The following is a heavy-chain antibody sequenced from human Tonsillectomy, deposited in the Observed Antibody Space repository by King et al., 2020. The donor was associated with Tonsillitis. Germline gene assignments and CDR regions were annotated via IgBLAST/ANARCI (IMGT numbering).Heavy chain of an antibody. V-gene: IGHV1-69*12. J-gene: IGHJ5*02. Sequence: QLVQSGAEVKKPGSSVKVSCKASGGTFSSYAISWVRQAPGQGLEWMGGIIPIFGTANYAQKFQGRVTITADESTSTAYMELSSLRSEDTAVYYCAREPIAAAGTGNDWFDPWGQGTLVTVSS. D-gene: IGHD6-13*01. CDR2: IIPIFGTA. CDR1: GGTFSSYA. CDR3: AREPIAAAGTGNDWFDP.